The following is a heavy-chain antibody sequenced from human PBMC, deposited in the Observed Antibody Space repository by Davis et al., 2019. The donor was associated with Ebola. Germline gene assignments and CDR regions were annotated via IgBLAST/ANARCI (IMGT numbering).Heavy chain of an antibody. CDR1: GFTFSSYA. D-gene: IGHD2-15*01. V-gene: IGHV3-23*01. CDR2: ISGSGGST. J-gene: IGHJ4*02. Sequence: PGGSLRLSCAASGFTFSSYAMSWVRQAPGKGLEWVSAISGSGGSTYYADSVKGRFTISRDNAKNSLYLQMNSLRAEDTAVYYCARVMGGLVVGAADYWGQGTLVAVSS. CDR3: ARVMGGLVVGAADY.